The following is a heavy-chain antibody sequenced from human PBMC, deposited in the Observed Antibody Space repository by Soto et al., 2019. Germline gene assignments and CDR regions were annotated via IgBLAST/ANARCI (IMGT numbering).Heavy chain of an antibody. J-gene: IGHJ4*02. CDR1: GGSFSGYY. V-gene: IGHV4-34*01. Sequence: QVLVQQWGAGLLKPSETLSLTCAVSGGSFSGYYWSWIRQPPGKGLEWIGEVNHIGSTYSIPPRKSGLDTSVATSSIPLSLPLGAVTAAATAVYSCARGYETNGHTPPYWGQGMLVTVSS. CDR3: ARGYETNGHTPPY. D-gene: IGHD5-12*01. CDR2: VNHIGST.